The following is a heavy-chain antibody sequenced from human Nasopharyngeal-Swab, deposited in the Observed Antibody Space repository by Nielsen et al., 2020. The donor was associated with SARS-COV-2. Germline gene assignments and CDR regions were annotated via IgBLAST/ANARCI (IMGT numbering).Heavy chain of an antibody. CDR2: IVVGSGNT. J-gene: IGHJ6*02. CDR1: GFTFTSSA. CDR3: ARDWLTRGYSYAEEETALGV. V-gene: IGHV1-58*02. D-gene: IGHD5-18*01. Sequence: SVKVSCKASGFTFTSSAMQWVRQARGQRLEWIGWIVVGSGNTNYAQKFQERVTITRDMSTSTAYMELSSLRSEDTAVYYCARDWLTRGYSYAEEETALGVWGQGTTVTVSS.